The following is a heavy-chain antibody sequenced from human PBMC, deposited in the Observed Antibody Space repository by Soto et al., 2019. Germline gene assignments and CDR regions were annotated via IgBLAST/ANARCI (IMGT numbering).Heavy chain of an antibody. CDR1: GFTFSSYE. Sequence: AGGSLRLSCAASGFTFSSYEMNWVRQAPGKGLEWVSYISSSGSTIYYTDSVKGRFTISRDNAKNSLYLQMNSLRAEDTAVYYCARDHPMIAYWGQGTLVTVSS. V-gene: IGHV3-48*03. CDR2: ISSSGSTI. J-gene: IGHJ4*02. CDR3: ARDHPMIAY. D-gene: IGHD3-22*01.